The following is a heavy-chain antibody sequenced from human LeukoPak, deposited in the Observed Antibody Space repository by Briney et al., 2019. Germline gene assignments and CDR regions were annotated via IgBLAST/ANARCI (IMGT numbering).Heavy chain of an antibody. CDR3: ASSYCSTTSCYGGYVMDV. D-gene: IGHD2-2*01. J-gene: IGHJ6*02. CDR2: IKQDGSDK. V-gene: IGHV3-7*01. Sequence: GGSLGLSCVDSGFTFSSHWMSWVRQAPGKGLEWVANIKQDGSDKYYVDSVKGRFTISRDNAKNSLYLQMNSLRAEDTAVYYCASSYCSTTSCYGGYVMDVWGQGTTVTVSS. CDR1: GFTFSSHW.